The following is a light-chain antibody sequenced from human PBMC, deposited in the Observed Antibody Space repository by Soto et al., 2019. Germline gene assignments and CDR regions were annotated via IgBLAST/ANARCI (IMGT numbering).Light chain of an antibody. CDR3: QQRSNWPPFT. J-gene: IGKJ5*01. CDR2: DAS. Sequence: VLTQSPATLSLSPGERATLSCRASQSVSSYLAWYQHKPGQAPRLLIYDASNRATGIPARFSGSGSGTDFTLTISSLEPEDFAVYYCQQRSNWPPFTFGQGTRLEIK. CDR1: QSVSSY. V-gene: IGKV3-11*01.